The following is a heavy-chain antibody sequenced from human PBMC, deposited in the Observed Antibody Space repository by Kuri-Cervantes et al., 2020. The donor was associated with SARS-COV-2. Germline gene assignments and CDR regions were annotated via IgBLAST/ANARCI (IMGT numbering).Heavy chain of an antibody. CDR3: ARTGAVAATQINAFDI. V-gene: IGHV4-4*02. D-gene: IGHD2-15*01. J-gene: IGHJ3*02. CDR1: GGSISSSNW. Sequence: SETLSLTCAVSGGSISSSNWWSWVHQPPGKGLEWIGEIYHSGSTNYNPSLKSRVTISVDKSKNQFSLKLNSVTAADTAVYYCARTGAVAATQINAFDIWGQGTMVTVSS. CDR2: IYHSGST.